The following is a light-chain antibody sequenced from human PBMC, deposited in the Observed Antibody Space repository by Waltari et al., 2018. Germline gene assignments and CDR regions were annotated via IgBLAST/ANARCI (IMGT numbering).Light chain of an antibody. Sequence: QSALTQPAPVSGSPVQSITISGTGTSSDVGGYDYVSWYQQHPGKAPKRMIYDIIKRPSWVSDRFSGSKSGNTASLTISGLQAEDEADYYCSSYAPSSTVFGGGTKLTVL. CDR2: DII. CDR3: SSYAPSSTV. V-gene: IGLV2-14*03. CDR1: SSDVGGYDY. J-gene: IGLJ2*01.